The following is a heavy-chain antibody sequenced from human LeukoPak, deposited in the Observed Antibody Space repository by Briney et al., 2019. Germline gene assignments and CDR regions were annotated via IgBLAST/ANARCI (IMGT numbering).Heavy chain of an antibody. CDR2: ISGSGGST. J-gene: IGHJ4*02. CDR3: AKGRGQWLAAINY. CDR1: GFTFSSYA. Sequence: GGSLRLSCAASGFTFSSYAMSWVRQAPGKGLEWVSGISGSGGSTYYADSVKGRFSISRDNSKNTLYLEMNGLRAEDTAVYYCAKGRGQWLAAINYWGQGTLVTVSS. D-gene: IGHD6-19*01. V-gene: IGHV3-23*01.